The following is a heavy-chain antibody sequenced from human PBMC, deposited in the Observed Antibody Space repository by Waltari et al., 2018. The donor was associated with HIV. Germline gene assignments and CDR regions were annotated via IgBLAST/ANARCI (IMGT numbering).Heavy chain of an antibody. CDR2: IYYTGRT. CDR3: ARGLFGVGSNWFDP. V-gene: IGHV4-59*12. D-gene: IGHD3-3*01. Sequence: QVQLQESGPGLVKPSETLSLTCTVSGGSFHSYHWSWIRRPPGKGLEWIGYIYYTGRTNCNPSLKSRVTISVDTSKNQFSLRLRSVTAADTAVYYCARGLFGVGSNWFDPWGQGILVTVSS. J-gene: IGHJ5*02. CDR1: GGSFHSYH.